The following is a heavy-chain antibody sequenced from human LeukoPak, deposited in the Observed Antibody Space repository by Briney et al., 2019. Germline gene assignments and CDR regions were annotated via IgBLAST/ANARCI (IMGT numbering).Heavy chain of an antibody. V-gene: IGHV1-2*02. CDR2: INPNSGGT. CDR1: GYTFTGYY. Sequence: ASVKVSCKASGYTFTGYYMHWVRQAPGQGLAWMGWINPNSGGTNYAQKFQGRVTMTRDTSISTAYMELSRLRSDDTAVYYCARGTYYYGSGSYLGYWGQGTLVTVSS. J-gene: IGHJ4*02. D-gene: IGHD3-10*01. CDR3: ARGTYYYGSGSYLGY.